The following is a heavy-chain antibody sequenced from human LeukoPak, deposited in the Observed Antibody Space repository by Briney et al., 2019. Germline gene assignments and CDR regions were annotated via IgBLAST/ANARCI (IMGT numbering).Heavy chain of an antibody. J-gene: IGHJ6*03. CDR2: IKSRTDGGRT. Sequence: GGSLRLSCATSGFTFTNAWMSWVRQAPGKGLEWVGRIKSRTDGGRTDYAAPVQGRFTMSRDDSKNTLYLQMNSLRAEDTAVYYCARVGWKQYYYYMDVWGKGTTVTISS. D-gene: IGHD1-1*01. CDR1: GFTFTNAW. V-gene: IGHV3-15*01. CDR3: ARVGWKQYYYYMDV.